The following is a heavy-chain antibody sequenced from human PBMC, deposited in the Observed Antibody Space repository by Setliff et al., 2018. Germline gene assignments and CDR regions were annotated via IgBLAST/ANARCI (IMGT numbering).Heavy chain of an antibody. J-gene: IGHJ6*03. Sequence: ASVKVSCKTSGYSFTSHYMHWVRQAPGQGLEWVGGITPIFETAHYAQKFQDRVTITADRSTSTVYMELSSLRSEDTALYYCARGGHIRYDYYYMDVWGKGTTVTVSS. CDR3: ARGGHIRYDYYYMDV. CDR2: ITPIFETA. V-gene: IGHV1-69*06. CDR1: GYSFTSHY. D-gene: IGHD5-18*01.